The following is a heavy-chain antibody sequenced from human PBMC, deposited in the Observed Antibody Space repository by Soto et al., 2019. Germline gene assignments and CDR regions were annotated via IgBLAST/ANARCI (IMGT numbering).Heavy chain of an antibody. J-gene: IGHJ5*02. Sequence: EVQLVESGGGLVQPGGSLRLSCAASGFTFSTYWMHWVRQVPGKGLVWVSRINSDGSTTSYADSVKGRFTISRDNAKNTMFRQMNSLRAEDTAVYYCAGGVATLLAWGQGTLVTVSS. CDR3: AGGVATLLA. D-gene: IGHD2-21*02. V-gene: IGHV3-74*01. CDR1: GFTFSTYW. CDR2: INSDGSTT.